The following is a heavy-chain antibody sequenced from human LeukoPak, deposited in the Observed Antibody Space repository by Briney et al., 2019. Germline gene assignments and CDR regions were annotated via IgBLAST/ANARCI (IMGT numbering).Heavy chain of an antibody. CDR3: AHVEMATRGFDY. D-gene: IGHD5-24*01. V-gene: IGHV1-69*13. CDR1: GGTFSSYA. J-gene: IGHJ4*02. Sequence: ASVKVSCKASGGTFSSYAISWVRQAPGQGLEWMGGIIPIFGTANYAQKFQGRVTITADESTSTAYMELSSLRSEDTAVYYCAHVEMATRGFDYWGQGTLVTVSP. CDR2: IIPIFGTA.